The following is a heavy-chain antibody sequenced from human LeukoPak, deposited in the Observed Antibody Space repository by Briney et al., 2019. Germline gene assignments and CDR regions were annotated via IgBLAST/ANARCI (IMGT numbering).Heavy chain of an antibody. CDR3: AKGVSPFDP. J-gene: IGHJ5*02. Sequence: GGSLRLSCAASGFTFSNYAMSWVRQAPGKGLEWVSKISGSGGSANYADSVKGRFTISRDNSRNTLYLQMNYLRAEDTAAYYCAKGVSPFDPWGQGTLVTVSS. CDR2: ISGSGGSA. CDR1: GFTFSNYA. D-gene: IGHD4-23*01. V-gene: IGHV3-23*01.